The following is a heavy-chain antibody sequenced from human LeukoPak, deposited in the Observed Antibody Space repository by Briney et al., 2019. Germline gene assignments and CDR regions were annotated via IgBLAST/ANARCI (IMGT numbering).Heavy chain of an antibody. CDR1: GYTFTSYG. V-gene: IGHV1-18*01. CDR3: ARALPALLRYFDWLLSPSYYYMDV. J-gene: IGHJ6*03. CDR2: ISAYNGNT. D-gene: IGHD3-9*01. Sequence: GASVKVSCKASGYTFTSYGIGWVRQAPGQGLEWMGWISAYNGNTNYAQKLQGRVTMTTDTSTSTAYMELRNLRSDDTAVYYCARALPALLRYFDWLLSPSYYYMDVWGKGTTVTISS.